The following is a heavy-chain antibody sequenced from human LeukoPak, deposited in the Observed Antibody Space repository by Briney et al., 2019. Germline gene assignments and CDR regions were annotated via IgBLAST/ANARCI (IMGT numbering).Heavy chain of an antibody. D-gene: IGHD6-19*01. CDR3: ARGDSSGWYSSALNYYYGMDV. Sequence: PSETLSLTCTVSGGSISSYYWSWIRQPAGKGLEWIGRIYTSGSTNYNPSLKSRVTMSVDTSKNQFSLKLSSVTAADTAVYYCARGDSSGWYSSALNYYYGMDVWGQGTTVTVSS. J-gene: IGHJ6*02. CDR2: IYTSGST. CDR1: GGSISSYY. V-gene: IGHV4-4*07.